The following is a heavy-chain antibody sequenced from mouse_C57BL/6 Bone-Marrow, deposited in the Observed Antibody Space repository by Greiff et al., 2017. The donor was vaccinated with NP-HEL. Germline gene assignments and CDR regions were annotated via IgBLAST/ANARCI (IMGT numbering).Heavy chain of an antibody. V-gene: IGHV1-72*01. CDR1: GYTFTSYW. CDR2: IDPNSGGT. D-gene: IGHD2-4*01. J-gene: IGHJ4*01. CDR3: ARRYDYDGGNYAMDY. Sequence: QVQLQQPGAELVKPGASVKLSCKASGYTFTSYWMHWVKQRPGRGLEWIGRIDPNSGGTKYNEKVKSKATMPVDKPSSTAYMQLSSLTSEDSAVYYCARRYDYDGGNYAMDYWGQGTSVTVSS.